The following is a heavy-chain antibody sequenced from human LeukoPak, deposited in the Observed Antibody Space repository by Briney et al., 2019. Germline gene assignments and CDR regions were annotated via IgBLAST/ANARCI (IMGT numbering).Heavy chain of an antibody. CDR1: GFTFGDYA. CDR3: ARSLRYCSSTSCPLDYYYMDV. V-gene: IGHV3-21*01. Sequence: GGPLRLSCTASGFTFGDYAMSWFRQAPGKGLEWVSSISSSSSYIYYADSVKGRFTISRDNSKNTLYLQMGSLRAEDMAVYYCARSLRYCSSTSCPLDYYYMDVWGKGTTVTVSS. CDR2: ISSSSSYI. J-gene: IGHJ6*03. D-gene: IGHD2-2*01.